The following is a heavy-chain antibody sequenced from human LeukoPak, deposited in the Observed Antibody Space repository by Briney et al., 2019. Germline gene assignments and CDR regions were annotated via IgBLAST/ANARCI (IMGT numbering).Heavy chain of an antibody. D-gene: IGHD3-16*02. J-gene: IGHJ4*02. CDR1: GFTFSSYS. Sequence: GGSLRLSCAASGFTFSSYSMNWVRQAPGKGLEWVSSISSSSSYIYYADSVKGRFTISRDNAKNSLYLQMNSLRAEDTAVYYCARETQIGYDYVWGSYRPYYFDYWGQGTLVTVSS. V-gene: IGHV3-21*01. CDR2: ISSSSSYI. CDR3: ARETQIGYDYVWGSYRPYYFDY.